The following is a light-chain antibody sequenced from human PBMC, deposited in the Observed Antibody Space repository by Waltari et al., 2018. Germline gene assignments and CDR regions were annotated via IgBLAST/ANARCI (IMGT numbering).Light chain of an antibody. V-gene: IGLV2-8*01. CDR2: EVS. Sequence: SALPQPPSASASPGQSVTISCTGTSSDVGGYKYVSWYQQHEGKAPRLVIYEVSERPSGVPDRFSGSKSGNTASLTVSGLQPEDEADYFCSAYAGTNNLFPHVFGAGTKVTVL. CDR1: SSDVGGYKY. J-gene: IGLJ1*01. CDR3: SAYAGTNNLFPHV.